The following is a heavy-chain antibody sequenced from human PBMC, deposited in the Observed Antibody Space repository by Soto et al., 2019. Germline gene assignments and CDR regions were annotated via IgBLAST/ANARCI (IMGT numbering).Heavy chain of an antibody. V-gene: IGHV4-39*01. CDR2: MYDSGTA. CDR1: GGSIXSGDYY. CDR3: ARHPRQGRQDYFDY. J-gene: IGHJ4*02. Sequence: SETLSLTCTFSGGSIXSGDYYLSWIRQPPGKGLEWIGSMYDSGTAYYNPSLRSRVTISVDTSKNQFSLRLSSVTAADPAVYFCARHPRQGRQDYFDYWGQGTLVTVSS.